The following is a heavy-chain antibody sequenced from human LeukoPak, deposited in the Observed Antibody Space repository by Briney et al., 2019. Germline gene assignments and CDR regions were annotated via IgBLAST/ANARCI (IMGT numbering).Heavy chain of an antibody. J-gene: IGHJ4*02. CDR2: ISNSGTII. D-gene: IGHD6-19*01. CDR1: GFAFRNYY. CDR3: ARDLAMAGRDLDY. Sequence: GGSLRLSCAASGFAFRNYYMDWIRQAPGKGLEWVAYISNSGTIIYYAESVKGRFTIPRDNAKNSLHLQMNSLRAEDTALYYCARDLAMAGRDLDYWGQGTLVTVSS. V-gene: IGHV3-11*01.